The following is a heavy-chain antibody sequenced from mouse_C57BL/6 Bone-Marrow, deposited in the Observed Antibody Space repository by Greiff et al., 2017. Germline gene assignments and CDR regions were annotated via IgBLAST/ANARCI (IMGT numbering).Heavy chain of an antibody. D-gene: IGHD2-5*01. V-gene: IGHV1-55*01. Sequence: QVHVKQPGAELVKPGASVKMSCKASGYTFTSYWITWVKQRPGQGLEWIGDIYPGSGSTNYNEKFKSKATLTVDKSSSTAYMQLSRLTSEVSAVYYCARPYYSNYWYFDVWGTGTTVTVSS. CDR2: IYPGSGST. CDR3: ARPYYSNYWYFDV. J-gene: IGHJ1*03. CDR1: GYTFTSYW.